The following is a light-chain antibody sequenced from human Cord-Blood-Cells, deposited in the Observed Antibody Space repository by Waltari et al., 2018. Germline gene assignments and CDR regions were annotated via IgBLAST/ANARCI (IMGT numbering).Light chain of an antibody. CDR1: QSISSW. CDR2: KAS. V-gene: IGKV1-5*03. CDR3: QQYNSYSWT. J-gene: IGKJ1*01. Sequence: DIQMTQSPSTPSASVGDRVTITCRASQSISSWLAWYQQKPGKAPKLLLYKASSLESGVPSRFSGSGSGKEFTLTISSLQPDDFATYYCQQYNSYSWTFGQGTKVEIK.